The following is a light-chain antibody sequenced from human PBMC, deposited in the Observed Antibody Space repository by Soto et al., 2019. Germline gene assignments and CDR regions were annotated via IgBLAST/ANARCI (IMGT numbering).Light chain of an antibody. CDR3: QSHDIRLSVV. CDR1: SSNIGAGYD. CDR2: DYN. J-gene: IGLJ2*01. V-gene: IGLV1-40*01. Sequence: QTVVTQPPSVSGAPGQRVTISCTGSSSNIGAGYDVHWYQQRPGTAPKLHIFDYNKRPSGVPDRFSASKSGTSASLAITGLQAEDEADYYCQSHDIRLSVVFGGGTKLTVL.